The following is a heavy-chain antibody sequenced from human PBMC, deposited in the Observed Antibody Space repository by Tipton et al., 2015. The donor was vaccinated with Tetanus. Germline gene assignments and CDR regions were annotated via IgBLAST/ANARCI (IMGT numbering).Heavy chain of an antibody. CDR3: ARAPNRISRAYDY. V-gene: IGHV4-59*01. CDR1: GGSISSFY. D-gene: IGHD1-14*01. J-gene: IGHJ4*02. CDR2: IFDTGST. Sequence: TLSLTCTVSGGSISSFYWTWIRQPPGKGLEWIGYIFDTGSTNYNPSLKSRVTMSVDTSKNQFSLHLTSVTAADTAVYYCARAPNRISRAYDYWGQGTQITVSS.